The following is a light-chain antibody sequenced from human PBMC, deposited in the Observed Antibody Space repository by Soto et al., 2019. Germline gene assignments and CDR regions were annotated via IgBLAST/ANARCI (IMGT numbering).Light chain of an antibody. CDR2: SAS. V-gene: IGKV1-39*01. CDR1: HSFISY. J-gene: IGKJ2*01. Sequence: DIQMTQAPSSLSASVGDRDTITCRATHSFISYLSWSQQKPGRAPKLLIYSASSLQSGVPSRFHGSGSGPDFTLTISSLQPEYFANYYCQQSYSTPYTFGQRTKPELK. CDR3: QQSYSTPYT.